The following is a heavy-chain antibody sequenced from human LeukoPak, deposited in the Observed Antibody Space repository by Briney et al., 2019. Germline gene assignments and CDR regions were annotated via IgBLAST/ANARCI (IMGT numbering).Heavy chain of an antibody. V-gene: IGHV4-31*03. D-gene: IGHD6-6*01. CDR1: GGSISSGGYY. CDR2: IYYSGST. J-gene: IGHJ3*02. CDR3: ASWVSSSPEHEAAFDI. Sequence: SETLSLTCTVSGGSISSGGYYWSWIRQHPGKGLEWIGYIYYSGSTYYNPSLKSRVTISVDTSKNQFSLKLSSVTAADTAVYYCASWVSSSPEHEAAFDIWGQGTMVTVSS.